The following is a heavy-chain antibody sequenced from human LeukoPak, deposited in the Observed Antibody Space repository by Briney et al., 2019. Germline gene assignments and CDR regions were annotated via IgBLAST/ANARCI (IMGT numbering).Heavy chain of an antibody. CDR2: IRTNSEGGTT. J-gene: IGHJ4*02. CDR3: NTGYSYGYGH. Sequence: GGSLRLSCAASGLNFKIAWMSWVRQAPGKGLEWVGRIRTNSEGGTTDYAGPMKGKFTISRDDSKNMVYLQMNSLETEDTAVYYCNTGYSYGYGHWGQGTLVTVSS. CDR1: GLNFKIAW. V-gene: IGHV3-15*01. D-gene: IGHD5-18*01.